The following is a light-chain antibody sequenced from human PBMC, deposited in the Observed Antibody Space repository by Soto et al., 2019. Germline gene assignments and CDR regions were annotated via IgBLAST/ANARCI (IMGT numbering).Light chain of an antibody. J-gene: IGLJ2*01. CDR3: SSYTSSSLPV. CDR2: EVS. Sequence: QSALTQPASVSGSPGQSITISCTGTSSDVGGYNYVSWYQQHPGKAPKLMIYEVSNRPSGVSNRFSGSKSGNTASLTISGLHAEDDADYYCSSYTSSSLPVFGGGTKVTVL. CDR1: SSDVGGYNY. V-gene: IGLV2-14*01.